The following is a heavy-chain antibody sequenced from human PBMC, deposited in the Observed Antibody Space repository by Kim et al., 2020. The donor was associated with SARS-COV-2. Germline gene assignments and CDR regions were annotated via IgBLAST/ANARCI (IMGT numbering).Heavy chain of an antibody. V-gene: IGHV3-30*04. D-gene: IGHD5-12*01. J-gene: IGHJ4*02. CDR2: ISYDGNTK. CDR3: GKGSGYSAFALDY. CDR1: CFTFSNYA. Sequence: GGSLRLSCAASCFTFSNYALHWVRQAPGKGLEWVSFISYDGNTKYYADSVKGRFTISRDNSKNSLYLQMNSLRAEDTAVYYCGKGSGYSAFALDYWGQGTVVTFSS.